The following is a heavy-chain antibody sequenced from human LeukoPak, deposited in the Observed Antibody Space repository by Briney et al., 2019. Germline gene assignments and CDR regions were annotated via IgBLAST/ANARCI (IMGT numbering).Heavy chain of an antibody. V-gene: IGHV4-61*01. CDR3: ARDRGDYGDSLFDY. CDR1: GGSISSSNYY. CDR2: IYYSGST. J-gene: IGHJ4*02. D-gene: IGHD4-17*01. Sequence: SETLSLTCTVSGGSISSSNYYWGWIRQPPGKGLEWIGYIYYSGSTNYNPSLKSRVTISVDTSKNQFSLKLTSVTAADTAVYYCARDRGDYGDSLFDYWGQGTLVTVSS.